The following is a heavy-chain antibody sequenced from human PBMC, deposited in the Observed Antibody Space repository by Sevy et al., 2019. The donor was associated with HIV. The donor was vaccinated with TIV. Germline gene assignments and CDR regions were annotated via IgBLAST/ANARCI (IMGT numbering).Heavy chain of an antibody. D-gene: IGHD6-13*01. CDR1: GFTFSSYG. V-gene: IGHV3-30*18. Sequence: GGSLRLSCAASGFTFSSYGMHWVRQAPGKGLEWVAVISHDGVNEYCADSVKGRFTISRDNSKNTLYLQMNTLRAEDTAVYYCAKGGDSGSWVGGAFDIWGQGTMVTVSS. CDR3: AKGGDSGSWVGGAFDI. CDR2: ISHDGVNE. J-gene: IGHJ3*02.